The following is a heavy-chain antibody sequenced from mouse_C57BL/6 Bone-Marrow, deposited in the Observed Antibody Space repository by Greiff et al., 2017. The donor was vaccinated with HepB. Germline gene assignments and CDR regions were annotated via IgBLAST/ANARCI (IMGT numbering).Heavy chain of an antibody. CDR3: SEDSAVYYFALRTCFAY. Sequence: QVQLQQSGPELARPWASVKISCQAFYTFSRRVHFAIWDTNYWMQWVKQRPGQGLVWIGAIYPGNGDTSYNQKFKGKSTLTADKSSSTAYMQLSSLTSEDSAVYYFALRTCFAYWGQGTLVTVSA. D-gene: IGHD1-1*01. CDR1: YTFSRRVH. J-gene: IGHJ3*01. V-gene: IGHV1-87*01. CDR2: GQGLVWIG.